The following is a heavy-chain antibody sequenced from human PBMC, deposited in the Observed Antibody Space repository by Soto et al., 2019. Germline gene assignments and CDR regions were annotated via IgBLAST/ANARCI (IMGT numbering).Heavy chain of an antibody. J-gene: IGHJ6*03. D-gene: IGHD6-19*01. CDR3: ARLRRAVAGPDYYYYLDV. Sequence: PGESLKISCKGSGYSFTSYWIGWVRQMPGKGLEWMGIIYPGDSDTRYSPSFQGHVTISADQSISTAYLQWSSLKASDTAMYYCARLRRAVAGPDYYYYLDVWGKGTTVTVSS. CDR1: GYSFTSYW. V-gene: IGHV5-51*01. CDR2: IYPGDSDT.